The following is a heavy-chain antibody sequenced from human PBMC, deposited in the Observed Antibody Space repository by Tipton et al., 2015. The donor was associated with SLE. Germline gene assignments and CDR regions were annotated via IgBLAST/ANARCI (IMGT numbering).Heavy chain of an antibody. D-gene: IGHD6-19*01. V-gene: IGHV1-46*01. Sequence: QLVQSGAEVKKPGASVKVSCTASGHTFTSYYMHWVRQAPGQGLEWMGMINPSGGSTSYAQKFQGRVTMTRDTSTGTVYMVLSSLRSEDTAVYYCARDIAVAANGGYYFDYWSQGTLVTVSS. J-gene: IGHJ4*02. CDR2: INPSGGST. CDR3: ARDIAVAANGGYYFDY. CDR1: GHTFTSYY.